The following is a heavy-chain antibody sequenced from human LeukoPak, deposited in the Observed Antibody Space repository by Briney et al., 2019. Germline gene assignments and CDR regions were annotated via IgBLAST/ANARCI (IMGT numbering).Heavy chain of an antibody. CDR2: IKQDGSEK. CDR1: GFTFSNNW. Sequence: PGGSLRLSCAASGFTFSNNWMSWVRQAPGKGLEWVANIKQDGSEKYYVDSVKGRFTISRDNAKNSLYLQMSSLRAEDTAVYYCARARWFDPWGQGTLVTVSS. V-gene: IGHV3-7*01. J-gene: IGHJ5*02. CDR3: ARARWFDP.